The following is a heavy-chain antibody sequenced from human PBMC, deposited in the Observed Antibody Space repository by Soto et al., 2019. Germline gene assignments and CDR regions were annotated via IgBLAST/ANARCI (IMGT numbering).Heavy chain of an antibody. Sequence: ASVKVSCKASGFSFTGYYIHWLRQAPGQGLEWMGWINAHSGGTEYAQKFQGRVTLTGDTSIATAYLTLTSLTSDDTALYYCAKDLTRQLAYWLDPWGQGTQVTVSS. J-gene: IGHJ5*02. D-gene: IGHD6-6*01. V-gene: IGHV1-2*02. CDR1: GFSFTGYY. CDR2: INAHSGGT. CDR3: AKDLTRQLAYWLDP.